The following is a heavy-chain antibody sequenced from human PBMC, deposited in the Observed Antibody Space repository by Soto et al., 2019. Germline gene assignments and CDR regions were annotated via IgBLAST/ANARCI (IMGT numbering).Heavy chain of an antibody. D-gene: IGHD2-2*01. CDR2: IDPSDSYT. V-gene: IGHV5-10-1*01. Sequence: GESLKISCQGSGYSFTSYWIHWVRQMPGKGLEWMGRIDPSDSYTNYSPSFQGHVTISANKSISTAYLQWSSLKASDTAMYYCASSPRGYCSSTSCRELGNYYGMDVWGQGTTVTVSS. CDR3: ASSPRGYCSSTSCRELGNYYGMDV. J-gene: IGHJ6*02. CDR1: GYSFTSYW.